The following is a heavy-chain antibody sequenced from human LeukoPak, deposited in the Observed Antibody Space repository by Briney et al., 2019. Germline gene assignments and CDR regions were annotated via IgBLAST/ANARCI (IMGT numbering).Heavy chain of an antibody. D-gene: IGHD1-26*01. V-gene: IGHV1-2*02. CDR3: ARVIVGATTYFDY. CDR2: TNPNSGGT. J-gene: IGHJ4*02. CDR1: GYTFTGYY. Sequence: ASVKVSCKASGYTFTGYYMHWVRQAPGQGLEWMGWTNPNSGGTNYAQKFQGRVTMTRDTSISTAYMELSRLRSDDTAVYYCARVIVGATTYFDYWGQGTLVTVSS.